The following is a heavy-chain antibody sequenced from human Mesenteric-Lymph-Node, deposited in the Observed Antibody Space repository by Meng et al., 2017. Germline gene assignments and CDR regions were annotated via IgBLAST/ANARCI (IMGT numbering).Heavy chain of an antibody. Sequence: GESLKISCAASGFTVSSNYMNWVRQAPGKGLEWVAVIYSGGSTYYAASAKGRFTISRDNAKNSLYLQKNSLRAEDTAVYYCARGAYDFWSGHHPPRGDYWGQGTLVTVSS. CDR3: ARGAYDFWSGHHPPRGDY. D-gene: IGHD3-3*01. CDR2: IYSGGST. V-gene: IGHV3-53*01. CDR1: GFTVSSNY. J-gene: IGHJ4*02.